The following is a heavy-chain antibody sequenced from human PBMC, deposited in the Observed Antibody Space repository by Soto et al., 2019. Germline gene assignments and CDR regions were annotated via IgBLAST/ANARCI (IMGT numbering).Heavy chain of an antibody. V-gene: IGHV3-33*01. CDR3: ARAAVRGVTYYFDY. Sequence: GGSLRLSCAASGFTFSSYGMHWVRQAPGKGLEWVAVIWYDGSNKYYADSVKGRFTISRDNSKNTLYLQMNSLRAEDTDVYYCARAAVRGVTYYFDYWGQGTLVTVS. D-gene: IGHD3-10*01. CDR1: GFTFSSYG. CDR2: IWYDGSNK. J-gene: IGHJ4*02.